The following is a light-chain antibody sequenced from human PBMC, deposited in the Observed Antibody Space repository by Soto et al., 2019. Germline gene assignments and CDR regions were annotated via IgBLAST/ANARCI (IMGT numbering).Light chain of an antibody. CDR2: DVS. Sequence: QSALTQPASVSGSPGQSITISCTGTSSDVGGYNYVSWYQQHPGKAPKLMIYDVSNRSSGVSNRFSGSKSGNTASRTISGLQAEDEADYYCSSYTISRTPKVVFCGGTKLTVL. CDR1: SSDVGGYNY. CDR3: SSYTISRTPKVV. J-gene: IGLJ2*01. V-gene: IGLV2-14*01.